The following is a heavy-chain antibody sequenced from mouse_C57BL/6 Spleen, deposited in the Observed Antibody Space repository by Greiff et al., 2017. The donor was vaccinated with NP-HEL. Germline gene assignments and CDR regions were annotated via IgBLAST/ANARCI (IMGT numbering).Heavy chain of an antibody. V-gene: IGHV1-69*01. CDR1: GYTFTSYW. D-gene: IGHD2-3*01. J-gene: IGHJ1*03. CDR3: AIYGFYDGYFDV. CDR2: IDPSDSYT. Sequence: QVQLQQPGAELVMPGASVKLSCKASGYTFTSYWMHWVKQRPGQGLEWIGEIDPSDSYTNYNQKFKGKSTLTVDKSSSTAYMQLSSLTSEDSAVYYCAIYGFYDGYFDVWGTGTTVTVSS.